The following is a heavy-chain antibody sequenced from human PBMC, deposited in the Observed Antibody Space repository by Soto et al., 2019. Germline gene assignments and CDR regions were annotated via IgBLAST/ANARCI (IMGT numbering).Heavy chain of an antibody. Sequence: QPGGSLRLSCEVSGFNFVSSGMHCVRQAPGKGLEWVALIWHDGTFTHYADSVKGRFTISRDNSKNMLYLQMNSLRADDTAVYYWVRARHFRGQLDYICGKATMV. D-gene: IGHD3-3*02. J-gene: IGHJ3*02. CDR1: GFNFVSSG. CDR2: IWHDGTFT. V-gene: IGHV3-33*08. CDR3: VRARHFRGQLDYI.